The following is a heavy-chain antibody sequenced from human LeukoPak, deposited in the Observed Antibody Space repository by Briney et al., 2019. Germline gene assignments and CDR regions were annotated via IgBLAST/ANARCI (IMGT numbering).Heavy chain of an antibody. Sequence: GASVKVSCKAPGYTFTGYYMHWVRQAPGQGLEWMGRINPNSGGTNYAQKFQGRVTMTRDTSISTAYMELSRLRSDDTAVYYCARDWADSGSYYHNWFDPWGQGTLVTVSS. CDR2: INPNSGGT. D-gene: IGHD1-26*01. CDR1: GYTFTGYY. CDR3: ARDWADSGSYYHNWFDP. J-gene: IGHJ5*02. V-gene: IGHV1-2*06.